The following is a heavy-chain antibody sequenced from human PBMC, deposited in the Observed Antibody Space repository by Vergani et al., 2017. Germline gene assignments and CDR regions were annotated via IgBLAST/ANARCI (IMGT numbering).Heavy chain of an antibody. Sequence: EVQLVESGGGLVQPGGSLRLSCAASGFTFSSYAMHWVRQAPGKGLEYVSAISSNGGSTYYANSVKGRFTISRDNSKNTLYLQMGSLRAEDTAVYYCARSLSGVPAAISFDYWGQGTLVTVSS. CDR3: ARSLSGVPAAISFDY. J-gene: IGHJ4*02. CDR1: GFTFSSYA. CDR2: ISSNGGST. V-gene: IGHV3-64*01. D-gene: IGHD2-2*01.